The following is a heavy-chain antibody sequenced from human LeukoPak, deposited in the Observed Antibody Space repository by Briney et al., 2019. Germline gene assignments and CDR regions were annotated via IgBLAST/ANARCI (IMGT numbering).Heavy chain of an antibody. V-gene: IGHV3-30-3*01. CDR3: ARDVRGVTAY. Sequence: GGSLRLSCAASGFTFSSYAMHWVRQAPGKGLEWVAVISYDGSNKYYADSVKGRFTISRDNSKNTLYLQMNSLRAEDTAVYYCARDVRGVTAYWGQGTLVTVSS. CDR2: ISYDGSNK. CDR1: GFTFSSYA. J-gene: IGHJ4*02. D-gene: IGHD3-10*02.